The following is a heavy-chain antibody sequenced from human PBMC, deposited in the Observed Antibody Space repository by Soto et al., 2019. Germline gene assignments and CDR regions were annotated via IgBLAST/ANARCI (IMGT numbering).Heavy chain of an antibody. J-gene: IGHJ6*02. CDR3: ARTLGPAALYYYYGMDV. CDR1: GYTFTSYA. V-gene: IGHV1-3*01. CDR2: INAGNGNT. Sequence: ASVKVSCKASGYTFTSYAMHWVRQAPGQRLEWMGWINAGNGNTKYSQKFQGRVTITRDTSASTAYMELSSLRSEDTVVYYCARTLGPAALYYYYGMDVWGQGTTVTVSS. D-gene: IGHD2-2*01.